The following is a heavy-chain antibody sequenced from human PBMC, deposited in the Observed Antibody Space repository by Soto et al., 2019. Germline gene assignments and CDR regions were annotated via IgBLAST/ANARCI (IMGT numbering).Heavy chain of an antibody. CDR3: ARHGWADDIVVVPAEFDY. CDR2: IYYSGST. J-gene: IGHJ4*02. D-gene: IGHD2-2*01. V-gene: IGHV4-39*01. Sequence: LRETLSLTCTVSGGSISSSSYYWGWIRQPPGKGLEWIGSIYYSGSTYYNPSLKSRVTISVDTSKNQFSLKLSSVTAADTAVYYCARHGWADDIVVVPAEFDYWGQGTLVTVSS. CDR1: GGSISSSSYY.